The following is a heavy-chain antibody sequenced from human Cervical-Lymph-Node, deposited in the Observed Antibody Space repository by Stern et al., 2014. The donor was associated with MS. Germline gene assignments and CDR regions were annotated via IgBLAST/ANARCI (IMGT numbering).Heavy chain of an antibody. CDR1: GFTFSSYA. V-gene: IGHV3-23*04. CDR3: AKDVLLELLWFGELDY. J-gene: IGHJ4*02. CDR2: ISGSGGST. D-gene: IGHD3-10*01. Sequence: EVHLVESGGGLVQPGGSLRLSCAASGFTFSSYAMSWVRQVPGRGLEWVSGISGSGGSTYYADSVKGRFTISRDNSKNTLYLQMNSLRAEDTAVYYCAKDVLLELLWFGELDYWGQGTLVTVSS.